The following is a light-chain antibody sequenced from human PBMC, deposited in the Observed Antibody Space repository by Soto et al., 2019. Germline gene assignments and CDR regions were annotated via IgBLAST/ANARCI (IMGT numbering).Light chain of an antibody. Sequence: DIVMTQSPDSLAVSLGERATINCKSSQRVYYSSNNKNYLAWYQQKLGQPPKLLIYWASTRESGVPDRFSGSGSGTDFTLTISSLQAEDVALYYCKQYYTTPPTFGQGTKVEIK. CDR3: KQYYTTPPT. V-gene: IGKV4-1*01. CDR1: QRVYYSSNNKNY. CDR2: WAS. J-gene: IGKJ1*01.